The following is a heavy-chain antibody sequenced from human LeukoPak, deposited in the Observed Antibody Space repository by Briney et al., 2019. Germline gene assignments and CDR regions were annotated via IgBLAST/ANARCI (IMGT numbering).Heavy chain of an antibody. Sequence: SETLSLTCTVSGGSISSYYWSWIRQPAGKGLEWIGRIYTSGSTNYNPSLKSRVTMSVDTSKNQFSLKLSSVTAADTAVYCCARDIRGYSYGYSFDYWGQGTLVTVSS. CDR1: GGSISSYY. CDR2: IYTSGST. J-gene: IGHJ4*02. V-gene: IGHV4-4*07. CDR3: ARDIRGYSYGYSFDY. D-gene: IGHD5-18*01.